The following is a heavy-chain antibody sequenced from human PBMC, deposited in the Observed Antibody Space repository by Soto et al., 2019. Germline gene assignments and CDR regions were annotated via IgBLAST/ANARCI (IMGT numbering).Heavy chain of an antibody. Sequence: SVKVSCKASGGTFSSYAISWVRQAPGQGLEWMGGIIPIFGTANYAQKFQGRVTITADKSTSTAYMELSSLRSEDPAVYYCARVLTSIAARDSSSCYWFDPWGQGTLVTGSS. CDR3: ARVLTSIAARDSSSCYWFDP. D-gene: IGHD6-13*01. CDR2: IIPIFGTA. V-gene: IGHV1-69*06. J-gene: IGHJ5*02. CDR1: GGTFSSYA.